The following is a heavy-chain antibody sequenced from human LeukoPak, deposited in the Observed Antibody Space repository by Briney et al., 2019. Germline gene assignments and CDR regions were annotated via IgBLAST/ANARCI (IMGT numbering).Heavy chain of an antibody. J-gene: IGHJ6*02. Sequence: PGGSLRPSCAASGFTFSSYSMNWVRQAPGKGLEWVSFISSSSSYIYYADSVKGRFTISRDNAKNSLYLQMNSLRAEDTAVYYCARERYSEKNYYYYGMDVWGQGTTVTVSS. V-gene: IGHV3-21*01. D-gene: IGHD2-15*01. CDR3: ARERYSEKNYYYYGMDV. CDR2: ISSSSSYI. CDR1: GFTFSSYS.